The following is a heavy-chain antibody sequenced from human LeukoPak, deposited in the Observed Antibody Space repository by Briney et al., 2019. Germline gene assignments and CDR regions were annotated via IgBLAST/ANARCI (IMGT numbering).Heavy chain of an antibody. J-gene: IGHJ3*02. Sequence: SVKVSCKASGGTFSSYAISWVRQAPGQGLEWMGGIIPIFGTANYAQKFQGRVTITADESTSTAYMELSSLRSEDTAVYYCASIVGAPSLQAFDIWGRGTMVTVSS. CDR1: GGTFSSYA. CDR3: ASIVGAPSLQAFDI. D-gene: IGHD1-26*01. CDR2: IIPIFGTA. V-gene: IGHV1-69*13.